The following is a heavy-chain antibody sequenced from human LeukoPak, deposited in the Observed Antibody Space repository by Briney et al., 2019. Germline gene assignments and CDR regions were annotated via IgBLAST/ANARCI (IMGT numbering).Heavy chain of an antibody. V-gene: IGHV4-31*03. CDR2: MYYRGIT. J-gene: IGHJ4*02. CDR1: GGSISSGDYY. CDR3: SRSYGYGTNFDY. Sequence: SQTLSLTCTVSGGSISSGDYYWSWIRQHPGKGLEWIGYMYYRGITYYNPSLKSRVTISVDTSKNQFSLKLSSVTAADTAVYYCSRSYGYGTNFDYWGQGTLVTVSS. D-gene: IGHD5-18*01.